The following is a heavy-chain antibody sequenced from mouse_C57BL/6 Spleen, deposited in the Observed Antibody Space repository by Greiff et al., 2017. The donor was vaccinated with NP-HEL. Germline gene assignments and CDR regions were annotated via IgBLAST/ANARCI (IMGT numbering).Heavy chain of an antibody. CDR2: INYDGSST. V-gene: IGHV5-16*01. D-gene: IGHD2-5*01. CDR3: ARLDYSNLYAMDY. CDR1: GFTFSDYY. J-gene: IGHJ4*01. Sequence: EVKLVESEGGLVQPGSSMKLSCTASGFTFSDYYMAWVRQVPEKGLEWVANINYDGSSTYYLDSLKSRFIISRDNAKNILYLQMSSLKSEDTATYYCARLDYSNLYAMDYWGQGTSVTVSS.